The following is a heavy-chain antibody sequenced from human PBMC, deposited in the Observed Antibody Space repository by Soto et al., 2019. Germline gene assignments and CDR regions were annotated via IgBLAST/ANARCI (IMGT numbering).Heavy chain of an antibody. CDR1: GYTFTSYG. CDR2: ISAYNGNT. D-gene: IGHD3-9*01. Sequence: ASVKVSCKASGYTFTSYGSSWVRQAPGQGLEWMGWISAYNGNTNYAQKLQGRVTMTTDTSTSTAYMELRSLRSDDTAVYYCARDRGGRYFAWHHDAFDIWGQGTMVTVSS. CDR3: ARDRGGRYFAWHHDAFDI. J-gene: IGHJ3*02. V-gene: IGHV1-18*01.